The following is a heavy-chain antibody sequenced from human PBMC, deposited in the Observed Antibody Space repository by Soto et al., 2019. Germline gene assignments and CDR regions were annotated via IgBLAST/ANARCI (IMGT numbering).Heavy chain of an antibody. D-gene: IGHD2-15*01. J-gene: IGHJ5*02. Sequence: QVQLVQSGAEVKKPGASVKVSCKASGYTFTSYGISWVRQAPGQGLEWMGWISAYNGNTNYAQKLQGRVTMTTDTSTSTAYMELRSLRSDDTAVYYCARLLEYCSGGSCYPDWFDPWGQGTLVTVSS. V-gene: IGHV1-18*01. CDR2: ISAYNGNT. CDR3: ARLLEYCSGGSCYPDWFDP. CDR1: GYTFTSYG.